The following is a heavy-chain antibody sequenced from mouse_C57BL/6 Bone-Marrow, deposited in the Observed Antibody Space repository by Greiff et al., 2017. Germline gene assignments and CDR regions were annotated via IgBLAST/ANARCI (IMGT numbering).Heavy chain of an antibody. J-gene: IGHJ2*01. CDR2: IDPEDGET. CDR3: VLIYYDFAAWGDY. Sequence: VQLQQSGAELVKPGASVKLSCTASGFNITDYYMHWVKQRTEQGLEWIGRIDPEDGETKSAPKFQGKATITADKSSNTAYLQLSSLTSEDTAVYYCVLIYYDFAAWGDYWGQGTTLTVSS. D-gene: IGHD2-4*01. V-gene: IGHV14-2*01. CDR1: GFNITDYY.